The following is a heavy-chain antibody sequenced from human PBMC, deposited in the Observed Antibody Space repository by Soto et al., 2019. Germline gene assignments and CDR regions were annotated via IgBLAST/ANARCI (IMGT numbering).Heavy chain of an antibody. CDR1: GYTFTRYG. D-gene: IGHD3-10*01. CDR2: ISGYSGKT. CDR3: ARGGVLLWFGEPLDC. Sequence: QVQLVQSGAEVKKPGASVKVSCKASGYTFTRYGFTWVRQAPGQGLEWMGWISGYSGKTNYAQNLRGRVSMAPDTSTSTAYMELRSLRSEDTAVYYCARGGVLLWFGEPLDCWGPGTLVTVTS. V-gene: IGHV1-18*01. J-gene: IGHJ4*02.